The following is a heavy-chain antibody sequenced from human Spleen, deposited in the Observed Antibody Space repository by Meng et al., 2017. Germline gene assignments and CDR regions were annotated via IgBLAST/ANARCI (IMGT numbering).Heavy chain of an antibody. V-gene: IGHV4-59*12. Sequence: SETLSLTCTVSGGSISSYYWSWIRQPPGKGLEWIGYIYYTGTSNYNPSLKSRVTISVDTSKNQFSLKLSSVTAADTAVYYCARKGPLWFGVDYFDYWGQGTLVTVSS. J-gene: IGHJ4*02. D-gene: IGHD3-10*01. CDR2: IYYTGTS. CDR1: GGSISSYY. CDR3: ARKGPLWFGVDYFDY.